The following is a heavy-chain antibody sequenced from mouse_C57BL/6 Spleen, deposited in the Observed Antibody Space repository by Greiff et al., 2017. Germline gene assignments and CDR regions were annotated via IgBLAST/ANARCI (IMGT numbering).Heavy chain of an antibody. CDR2: IYPRSGNT. Sequence: QVQLQQSGAELAKPGASVKLSCKASGYTFTSYGISWVKQRTGQGLEWIGEIYPRSGNTYYNEKFKGKATLTADKSYSTAYMELRSLTSEDAAVYFCAREGRHLAFWGKGTMVTVSA. V-gene: IGHV1-81*01. CDR3: AREGRHLAF. J-gene: IGHJ3*01. CDR1: GYTFTSYG. D-gene: IGHD6-1*01.